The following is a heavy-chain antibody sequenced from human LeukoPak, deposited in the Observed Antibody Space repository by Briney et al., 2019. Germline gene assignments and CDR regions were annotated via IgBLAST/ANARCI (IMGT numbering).Heavy chain of an antibody. D-gene: IGHD3-9*01. Sequence: VASVKVSCKASGYTFTGYYMYWVRQAPGQGREWMGWINPNSGGTNYAQKFQGRVTMTRDTSISTAYMELSRLRSDDTAVYYCARVRPPGYYRYMDVWGKGTTVTISS. V-gene: IGHV1-2*02. CDR1: GYTFTGYY. J-gene: IGHJ6*03. CDR3: ARVRPPGYYRYMDV. CDR2: INPNSGGT.